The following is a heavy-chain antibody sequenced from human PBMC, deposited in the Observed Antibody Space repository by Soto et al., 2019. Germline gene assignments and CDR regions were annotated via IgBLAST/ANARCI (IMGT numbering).Heavy chain of an antibody. V-gene: IGHV3-64D*06. J-gene: IGHJ6*02. D-gene: IGHD5-12*01. CDR2: ISSNGGST. CDR1: GFTFSSYA. CDR3: VASRDGYNYWDYYYYYGMDV. Sequence: PGGSLRLSCSASGFTFSSYAMHWVRQAPGKGLEYVSAISSNGGSTYYADSVKGRFTISRDNSKNTLYLQMSSLRAEDTAVYYCVASRDGYNYWDYYYYYGMDVWGQGTTVTVSS.